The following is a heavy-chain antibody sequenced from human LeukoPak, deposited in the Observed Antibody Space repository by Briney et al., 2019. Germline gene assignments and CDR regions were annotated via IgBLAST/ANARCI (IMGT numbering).Heavy chain of an antibody. Sequence: NSSETLSLTCTVSGGSISSSSYYWGWIRQPPGKGLEWIGSIYYSGSTYYNPSLKSRVTISVDTSKNQFSLKLSSVTAADTAVYYCARDGRPSELPTPSDYYYGMDVWGQGTTVTVSS. CDR3: ARDGRPSELPTPSDYYYGMDV. CDR1: GGSISSSSYY. CDR2: IYYSGST. D-gene: IGHD1-26*01. V-gene: IGHV4-39*07. J-gene: IGHJ6*02.